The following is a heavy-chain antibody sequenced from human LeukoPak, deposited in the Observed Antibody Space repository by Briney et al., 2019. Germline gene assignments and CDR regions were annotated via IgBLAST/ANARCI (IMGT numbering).Heavy chain of an antibody. Sequence: PGGSLRLSCAASGFTFRTYEMNWVRQAPGKGLEWVSYIGTIISTTYYADSVKGRFTVSRDDAKSSLYLQMSSLRAEDTAVYYCARTVYDLQGQRLIPGFDYWGQGTLVTVSS. CDR1: GFTFRTYE. J-gene: IGHJ4*02. V-gene: IGHV3-48*03. D-gene: IGHD6-25*01. CDR2: IGTIISTT. CDR3: ARTVYDLQGQRLIPGFDY.